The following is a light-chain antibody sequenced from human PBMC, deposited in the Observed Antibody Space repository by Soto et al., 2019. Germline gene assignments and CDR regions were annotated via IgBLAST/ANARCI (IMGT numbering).Light chain of an antibody. J-gene: IGKJ5*01. CDR1: QSISSW. V-gene: IGKV1-5*01. Sequence: EIQITQSPSTLSATVGDRLTITCRASQSISSWLAWYQQQPGKAPTLLLYDASSLESGVPPRFSGSGSGTEFTLVISSMQSDDFAVYYCQKYNNWPPITVGQGTRLEIK. CDR3: QKYNNWPPIT. CDR2: DAS.